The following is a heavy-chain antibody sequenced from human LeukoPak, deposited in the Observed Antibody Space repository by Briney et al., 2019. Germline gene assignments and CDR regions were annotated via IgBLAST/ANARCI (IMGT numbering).Heavy chain of an antibody. J-gene: IGHJ5*02. V-gene: IGHV1-69*05. Sequence: SVKVSCKASGGTFSSYAISWVRQAPGQGLEWMGGIIPIFGTANYAQKFQGRVTITTDESTSTAYMELSSLRSEDTAVYYCAREGLDTAMVTGYWFDPWGQGTLVTVSS. D-gene: IGHD5-18*01. CDR3: AREGLDTAMVTGYWFDP. CDR2: IIPIFGTA. CDR1: GGTFSSYA.